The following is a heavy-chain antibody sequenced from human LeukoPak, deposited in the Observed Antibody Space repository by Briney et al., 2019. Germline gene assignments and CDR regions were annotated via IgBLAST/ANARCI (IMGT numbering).Heavy chain of an antibody. CDR2: NYWHDDR. J-gene: IGHJ5*02. Sequence: SGPTLVKPTQTLTLTCTFSGFSLSTSGVGVVWIRQPPGKALDWPALNYWHDDRRYNPSLRGRLTLTKDTSKKQVILTMTNVDPDDTATYFCAHFSTTVTTGFFDPWGQGLLVTVSS. V-gene: IGHV2-5*01. CDR1: GFSLSTSGVG. CDR3: AHFSTTVTTGFFDP. D-gene: IGHD4-17*01.